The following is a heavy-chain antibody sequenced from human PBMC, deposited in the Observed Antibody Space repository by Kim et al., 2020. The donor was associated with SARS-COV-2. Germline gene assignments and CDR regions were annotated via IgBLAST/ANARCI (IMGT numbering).Heavy chain of an antibody. CDR2: IYYSGST. D-gene: IGHD2-2*01. V-gene: IGHV4-59*01. Sequence: SETLSLTCTVSGGSISSYYWSWIRQPPGKGLEWIGYIYYSGSTNYNPSLKSRVTISVDTSKNQFSLKLSSVTAADTAVYYCAREDCSSTSCYPDYWGQGTLVTVSS. J-gene: IGHJ4*02. CDR1: GGSISSYY. CDR3: AREDCSSTSCYPDY.